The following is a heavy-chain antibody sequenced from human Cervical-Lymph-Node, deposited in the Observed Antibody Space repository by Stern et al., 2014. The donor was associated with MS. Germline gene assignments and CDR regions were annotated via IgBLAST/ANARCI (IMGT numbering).Heavy chain of an antibody. CDR2: IDSDGSTT. CDR3: ATLGWADY. J-gene: IGHJ4*02. V-gene: IGHV3-74*02. Sequence: EVQLVESGGGLVQPGGSLRLSCAASGFSFSSYWMHWVRQAPGKGLVVVSRIDSDGSTTGYADSVKGRFTISRDNAKNTLYLQMNSLRAEDTAVYYCATLGWADYWGQGTLVPVSS. D-gene: IGHD5-24*01. CDR1: GFSFSSYW.